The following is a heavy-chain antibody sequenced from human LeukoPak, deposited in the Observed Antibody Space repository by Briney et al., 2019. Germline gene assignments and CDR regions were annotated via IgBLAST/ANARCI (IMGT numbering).Heavy chain of an antibody. CDR1: GFTFTSYA. Sequence: GGSLRLSCAASGFTFTSYAMTWVRQAPGKGLEWVAVISYDGSNKYYADSVKGRFTISRDNSKNTLYLQMNSLRAEDTAVYYCARDTLRYDFWSGFHYYYYGMDVWGQGTTVTVSS. D-gene: IGHD3-3*01. CDR3: ARDTLRYDFWSGFHYYYYGMDV. V-gene: IGHV3-30*04. CDR2: ISYDGSNK. J-gene: IGHJ6*01.